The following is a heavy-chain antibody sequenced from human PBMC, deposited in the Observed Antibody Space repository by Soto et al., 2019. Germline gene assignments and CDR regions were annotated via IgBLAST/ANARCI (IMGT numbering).Heavy chain of an antibody. CDR2: TFPMFGKA. Sequence: GGSVKVSCKASGGTFSSYSISWVRQAPGQGLEWMGGTFPMFGKANYAQKFQGRVTISADKSTSTAYMELSSLRSEDTAVYYCATVDISTWIDGMDVWGQGTTVTVSS. D-gene: IGHD2-2*01. J-gene: IGHJ6*02. CDR3: ATVDISTWIDGMDV. CDR1: GGTFSSYS. V-gene: IGHV1-69*06.